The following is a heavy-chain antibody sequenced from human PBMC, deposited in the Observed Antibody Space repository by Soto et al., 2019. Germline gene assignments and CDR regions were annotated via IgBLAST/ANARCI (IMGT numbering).Heavy chain of an antibody. V-gene: IGHV3-74*01. J-gene: IGHJ4*02. CDR3: ASAPGTYISAYFDF. D-gene: IGHD3-22*01. Sequence: PGGSLRLSCATSGFTFSNYWMHWVRQAPGKGLVWVSQISIDGRSTTYADSVKGRFTISRDNAKNTLSLQMNSLRAEDTAVYYCASAPGTYISAYFDFWGQGTLVTVSS. CDR2: ISIDGRST. CDR1: GFTFSNYW.